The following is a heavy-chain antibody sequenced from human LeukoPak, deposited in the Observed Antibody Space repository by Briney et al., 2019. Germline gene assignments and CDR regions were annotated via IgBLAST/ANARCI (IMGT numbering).Heavy chain of an antibody. Sequence: PGGSLRLSCAASGFTVSSNYMSWVRQAPGKGLEWVSVIYSGGSTYYAHSVKGRFTISRDNSKNTLYLQMNSLTAEDTAVYYCARAPTTVTARKKVYYYYYMGVWGKGTTVTVSS. CDR1: GFTVSSNY. J-gene: IGHJ6*03. D-gene: IGHD4-17*01. V-gene: IGHV3-53*01. CDR2: IYSGGST. CDR3: ARAPTTVTARKKVYYYYYMGV.